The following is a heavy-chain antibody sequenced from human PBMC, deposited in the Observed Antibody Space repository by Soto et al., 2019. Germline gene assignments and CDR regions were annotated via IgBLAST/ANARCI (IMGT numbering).Heavy chain of an antibody. V-gene: IGHV4-31*01. D-gene: IGHD3-10*01. Sequence: PSETLSLTCTVSGGSISTSGYYWSWIRQHPGKGLEWIGYIYYSGNTYYNPSLKSPVTISVDTSKNQFSLKMSSVTAADTAVYYCVRVHFGDLSPWWFDPWGQGTLVTVSS. CDR1: GGSISTSGYY. CDR3: VRVHFGDLSPWWFDP. J-gene: IGHJ5*02. CDR2: IYYSGNT.